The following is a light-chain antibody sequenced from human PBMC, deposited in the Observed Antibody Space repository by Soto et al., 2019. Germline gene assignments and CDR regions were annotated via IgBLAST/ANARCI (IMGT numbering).Light chain of an antibody. V-gene: IGKV2-30*01. J-gene: IGKJ2*01. CDR3: MQGARWPYT. Sequence: VLTHPPLSLPVTLGQPASISCRSSESPVITDGDTLMNWFQQRPGQSPRRLIYRVSNRDFGVPDKFGGIGSGTEFTLKISSVEAEDVAIYYCMQGARWPYTLGQGTKLEI. CDR1: ESPVITDGDTL. CDR2: RVS.